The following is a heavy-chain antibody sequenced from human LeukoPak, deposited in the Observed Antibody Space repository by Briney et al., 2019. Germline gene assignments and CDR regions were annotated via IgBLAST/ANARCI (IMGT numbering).Heavy chain of an antibody. CDR1: GFTFSGSA. V-gene: IGHV3-23*01. Sequence: GGSLRLSCAASGFTFSGSAMSWVRQAPGEGLEWVSLISYSGANSYYTDSVRGRFTISRDNSKDTLFLQMNSLRAEDTAIYYCTRDMQLSTRGLGTMVTVSS. D-gene: IGHD3-16*02. J-gene: IGHJ3*01. CDR2: ISYSGANS. CDR3: TRDMQLST.